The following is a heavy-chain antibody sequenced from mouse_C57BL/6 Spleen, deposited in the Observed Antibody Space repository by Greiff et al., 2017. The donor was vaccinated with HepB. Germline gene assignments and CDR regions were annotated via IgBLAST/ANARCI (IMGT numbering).Heavy chain of an antibody. CDR3: ARKSSYVRYFDY. D-gene: IGHD1-1*01. Sequence: VQLQQSGPELVKPGASVKISCKASGYTFTDYYMNWVKQSHGKSLEWIGDINPNNGGTSYNQKFKGKATLTVDKSSSTAYMELRSLTSEDSAVYYCARKSSYVRYFDYWGQGTTLTVSS. V-gene: IGHV1-26*01. CDR2: INPNNGGT. CDR1: GYTFTDYY. J-gene: IGHJ2*01.